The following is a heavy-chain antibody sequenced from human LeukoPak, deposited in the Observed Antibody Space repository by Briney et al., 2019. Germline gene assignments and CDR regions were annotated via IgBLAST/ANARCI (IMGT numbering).Heavy chain of an antibody. D-gene: IGHD3-22*01. V-gene: IGHV4-31*03. CDR1: GGSISSGGYY. Sequence: SETLSLTCTVSGGSISSGGYYWNWIRQHPGKGLEWIGNIYYTGSTYYNPSLESRVTVSVDTSKNQFSLKLSSVTAADTAVYSCARGLYDSSAYYHFDYWGRGTLVTVSS. CDR3: ARGLYDSSAYYHFDY. J-gene: IGHJ4*02. CDR2: IYYTGST.